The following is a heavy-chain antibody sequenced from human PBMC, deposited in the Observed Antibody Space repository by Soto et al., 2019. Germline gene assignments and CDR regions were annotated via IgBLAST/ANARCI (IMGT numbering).Heavy chain of an antibody. D-gene: IGHD3-3*01. CDR3: ARDQWGGRSIFGAGYPFY. J-gene: IGHJ4*02. CDR1: GFTFSDYY. V-gene: IGHV3-11*01. Sequence: GGSLRLSCAASGFTFSDYYMSWIRQAPGKGLEWVSYISSSGSTIYYADSVKGRFTISRDNAKNSLYLQMNSLRAEDTAVYYCARDQWGGRSIFGAGYPFYWGQGTLVTVSS. CDR2: ISSSGSTI.